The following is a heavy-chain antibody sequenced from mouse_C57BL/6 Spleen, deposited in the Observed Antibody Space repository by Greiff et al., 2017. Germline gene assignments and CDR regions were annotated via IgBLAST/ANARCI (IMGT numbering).Heavy chain of an antibody. Sequence: VQLQQPGAELVKPGASVKLSCKASGYTFTSYWMHWVKQRPGQGLEWIGMIHPNSGSTNYNEKFKSKATLSVDKSSSTAYMQLSSLTSEDYAIYYYARGVLTIRHDMDDWGQGTSVTVSS. CDR3: ARGVLTIRHDMDD. CDR1: GYTFTSYW. J-gene: IGHJ4*01. D-gene: IGHD2-13*01. CDR2: IHPNSGST. V-gene: IGHV1-64*01.